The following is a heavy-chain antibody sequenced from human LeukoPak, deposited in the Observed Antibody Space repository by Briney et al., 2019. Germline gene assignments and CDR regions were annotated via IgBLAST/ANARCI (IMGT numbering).Heavy chain of an antibody. CDR2: IYYSGST. CDR3: ARTSLADY. V-gene: IGHV4-61*05. J-gene: IGHJ4*02. CDR1: GGSISSSSYY. Sequence: ASETLSLTCAVSGGSISSSSYYWGWIRQPPGKGLEWIGYIYYSGSTNYNPSLKSRVTISVDTSKNQFSLKLTSVTAADTAVYYCARTSLADYWGQGTLVTVSS.